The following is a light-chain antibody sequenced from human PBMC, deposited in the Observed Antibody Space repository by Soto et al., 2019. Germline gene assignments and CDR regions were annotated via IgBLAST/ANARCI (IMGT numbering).Light chain of an antibody. V-gene: IGKV3-20*01. CDR2: GAS. CDR3: QQYGSSPLT. Sequence: EIVLTQSPATLSLSPGERATLSCRASQSVNSNYLAWYQQKPGQAPRLLFSGASSRATGIPDRFSGSGSGTDFTLTISRLEPEDFAVYYCQQYGSSPLTFGGGTKVDIK. CDR1: QSVNSNY. J-gene: IGKJ4*01.